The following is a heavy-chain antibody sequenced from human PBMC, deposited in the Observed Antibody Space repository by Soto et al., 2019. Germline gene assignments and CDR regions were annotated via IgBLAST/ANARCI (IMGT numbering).Heavy chain of an antibody. CDR3: ARVPLGRYGDLYYFDY. J-gene: IGHJ4*02. CDR2: IYHSGST. CDR1: GGSISSGGYS. Sequence: PSETLSLTCAVSGGSISSGGYSWSWIRQPPGKGLEWIGYIYHSGSTYYKPSLKSRVTISVDRSKNQFSLKLSSVTAADTAFFYCARVPLGRYGDLYYFDYGGQGTLVTVSS. D-gene: IGHD4-17*01. V-gene: IGHV4-30-2*01.